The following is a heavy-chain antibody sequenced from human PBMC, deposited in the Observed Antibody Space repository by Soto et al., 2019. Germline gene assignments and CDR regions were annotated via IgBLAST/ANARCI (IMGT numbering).Heavy chain of an antibody. CDR1: GFTFSSYG. CDR3: AKDFSHHHSSSWDPEASNYYYYGMDV. J-gene: IGHJ6*01. D-gene: IGHD6-13*01. Sequence: QVQLVESGGGVVQPGRSLRLSCAASGFTFSSYGMHWVRQAPGKGLEWVAVISYDGSNKYYADSVKGRFTISRDNSKNTLYLQMNSLRAEDTAVYYCAKDFSHHHSSSWDPEASNYYYYGMDVW. V-gene: IGHV3-30*18. CDR2: ISYDGSNK.